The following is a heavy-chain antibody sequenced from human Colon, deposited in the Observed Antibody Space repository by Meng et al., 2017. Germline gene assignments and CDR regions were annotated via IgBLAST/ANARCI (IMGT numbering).Heavy chain of an antibody. Sequence: EEGRGQVHAAGTRSLACTVSGDSIGNTKWGSWVRQSPGKGLEWIGEISNSGKTVYSPSLKSRFTISLNKSSNHISLTLSPVTAADTAIYFCARERMRELGLFDNWGQGALVTVSS. D-gene: IGHD7-27*01. CDR1: GDSIGNTKW. CDR3: ARERMRELGLFDN. J-gene: IGHJ4*02. V-gene: IGHV4-4*01. CDR2: ISNSGKT.